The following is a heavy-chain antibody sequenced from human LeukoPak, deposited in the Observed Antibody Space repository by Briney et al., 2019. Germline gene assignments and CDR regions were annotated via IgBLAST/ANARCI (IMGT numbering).Heavy chain of an antibody. J-gene: IGHJ4*02. D-gene: IGHD3/OR15-3a*01. CDR1: GVSISSSNSY. CDR2: IYYSGNT. CDR3: ARQTGSGLFILP. V-gene: IGHV4-39*01. Sequence: SETLSLTCTVSGVSISSSNSYWGWIRQPPGKGLEWIGSIYYSGNTYYNASLRSQVSISIDTSKNRFSLKLTSVTAADTAVYYCARQTGSGLFILPGGQGTLVTVSS.